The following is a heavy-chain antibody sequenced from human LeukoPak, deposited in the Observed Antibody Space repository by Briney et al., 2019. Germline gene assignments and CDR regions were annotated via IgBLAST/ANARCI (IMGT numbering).Heavy chain of an antibody. CDR3: TTTPSTTMIVVVTDFDY. CDR1: GFTFSTDE. V-gene: IGHV3-48*03. D-gene: IGHD3-22*01. Sequence: GGSLRLSCAASGFTFSTDEMNWVRQAPGKGLEWVSYISGSGSTIYYADSVKGRFTISRDNAKSSLYLQMNSLKAEDTAVYYSTTTPSTTMIVVVTDFDYWGQGTLVTVSS. J-gene: IGHJ4*02. CDR2: ISGSGSTI.